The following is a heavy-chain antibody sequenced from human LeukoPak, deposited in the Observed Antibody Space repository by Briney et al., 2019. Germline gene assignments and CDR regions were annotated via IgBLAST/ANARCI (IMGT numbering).Heavy chain of an antibody. CDR1: GGSISSYY. Sequence: SETLSLTCTVSGGSISSYYWSWIRQPPGKGLEWIGYIYYSGSTNYNPSLKSRVTISVDTSKNQFSLKLSSVTAADTAVYYCARVEDYYYYMDVWGKGTTVTISS. CDR2: IYYSGST. CDR3: ARVEDYYYYMDV. J-gene: IGHJ6*03. V-gene: IGHV4-59*01.